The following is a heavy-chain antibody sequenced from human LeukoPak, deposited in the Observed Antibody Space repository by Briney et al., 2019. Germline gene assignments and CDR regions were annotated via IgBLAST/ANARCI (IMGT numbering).Heavy chain of an antibody. CDR2: ISSSGSTI. CDR1: GFTFSSYE. Sequence: PGGSLRLSCAASGFTFSSYEMNWVRQAPGKGLEWVSYISSSGSTIYYADSVKGRFTISRDNAKNSLYLQMNSLRAKDTAAYYCARGRGGYDSSGGFDYWGQGTLVTVSS. J-gene: IGHJ4*02. V-gene: IGHV3-48*03. CDR3: ARGRGGYDSSGGFDY. D-gene: IGHD3-22*01.